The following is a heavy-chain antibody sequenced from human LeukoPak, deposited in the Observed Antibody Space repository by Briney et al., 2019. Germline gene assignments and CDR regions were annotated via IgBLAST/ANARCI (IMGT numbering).Heavy chain of an antibody. V-gene: IGHV3-23*01. CDR1: GFTLSTYA. CDR3: AKRKQQLVLETYYYYYMDV. CDR2: TSSSDAGT. Sequence: GGSLRLSCAASGFTLSTYAMSWVRQTPGKGLEWVAATSSSDAGTYHADSVRGRFTISRDNSKNTLYLQMNSLRAEDTAVYYCAKRKQQLVLETYYYYYMDVWGKGTTVTISS. J-gene: IGHJ6*03. D-gene: IGHD6-13*01.